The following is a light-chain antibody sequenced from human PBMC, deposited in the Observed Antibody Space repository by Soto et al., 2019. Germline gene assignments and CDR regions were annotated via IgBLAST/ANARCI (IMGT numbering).Light chain of an antibody. J-gene: IGKJ4*01. CDR1: QSVSSN. CDR2: GAS. V-gene: IGKV3-15*01. CDR3: QKNITGPPTT. Sequence: EIVMTQSPATLSVSPGERATLSCRASQSVSSNLAWYQQKPGQAPRLLIYGASTRATGIPARFSGSGSGTDFTHTISRLQPEDFAFYYFQKNITGPPTTLGGGTKVEIK.